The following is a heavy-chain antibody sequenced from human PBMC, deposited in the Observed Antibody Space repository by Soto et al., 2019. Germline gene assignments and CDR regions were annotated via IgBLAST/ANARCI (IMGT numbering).Heavy chain of an antibody. CDR1: GGTFSSYT. J-gene: IGHJ6*02. CDR3: AVYGSGSYYNYYYSGMDV. Sequence: GASVKVSCKASGGTFSSYTIIWVRQAPGQGLEWMGRIIPILGMANYAQKFQGRVTITADKSTSTAYMELSSLRSEDTAVYYCAVYGSGSYYNYYYSGMDVWGQGTMVTVSS. CDR2: IIPILGMA. D-gene: IGHD3-10*01. V-gene: IGHV1-69*02.